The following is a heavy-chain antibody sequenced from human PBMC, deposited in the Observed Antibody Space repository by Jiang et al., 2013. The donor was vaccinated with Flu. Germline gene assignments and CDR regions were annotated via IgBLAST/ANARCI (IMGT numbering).Heavy chain of an antibody. J-gene: IGHJ4*02. CDR3: ARVGGSGRSLDF. CDR1: EDSVSSYSAT. V-gene: IGHV6-1*01. Sequence: VISEDSVSSYSATWTWIRQSPSRGLEWLGRTYYRSKWYNDYAVSVKSRITINPDTSNNQFSLQVNSVTPEDTAIYYCARVGGSGRSLDFWGQGTLVTVSS. D-gene: IGHD3-3*01. CDR2: TYYRSKWYN.